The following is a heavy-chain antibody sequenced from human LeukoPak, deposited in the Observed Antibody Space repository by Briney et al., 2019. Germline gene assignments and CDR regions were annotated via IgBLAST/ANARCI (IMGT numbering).Heavy chain of an antibody. D-gene: IGHD3-10*01. CDR2: IYPADSDT. Sequence: GESLKISCTGSGYTFTNYWIGWVRLMPGKGLEWMGIIYPADSDTKYRPSFQGQVTVSADKSITTAYLQWSSLEASDTAIYYCARGNYASGNYYNVAFDYWGQGTLVTVSS. CDR1: GYTFTNYW. V-gene: IGHV5-51*01. CDR3: ARGNYASGNYYNVAFDY. J-gene: IGHJ4*02.